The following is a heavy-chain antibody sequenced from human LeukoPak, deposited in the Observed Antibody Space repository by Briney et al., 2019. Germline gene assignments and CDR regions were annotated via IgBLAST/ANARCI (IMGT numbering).Heavy chain of an antibody. CDR2: INHSGST. Sequence: SETLSLTCAVYGGSFSGYYWSWIRQPPGKGLEWIGEINHSGSTNYNPFLKSRVTISVDTSKNQFSLKLNSVTAADTAVYYCARSPPDDYGDYDGWFDPWGQGSLVTVSS. CDR3: ARSPPDDYGDYDGWFDP. J-gene: IGHJ5*02. V-gene: IGHV4-34*01. D-gene: IGHD4-17*01. CDR1: GGSFSGYY.